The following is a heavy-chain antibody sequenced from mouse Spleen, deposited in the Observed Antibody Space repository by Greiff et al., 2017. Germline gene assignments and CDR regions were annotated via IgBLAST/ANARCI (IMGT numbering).Heavy chain of an antibody. CDR3: ARTDYYAMDY. Sequence: EVKLVESGGGLVKPGGSLKLSCAASGFTFSSYAMSWVRQTPEKRLEWVATISSGGSYTYYPDSVKGRFTISRDNAKNTLYLQMSSLRSEDTAMYYCARTDYYAMDYWGQGTSVTVSS. V-gene: IGHV5-9-1*01. J-gene: IGHJ4*01. CDR1: GFTFSSYA. CDR2: ISSGGSYT.